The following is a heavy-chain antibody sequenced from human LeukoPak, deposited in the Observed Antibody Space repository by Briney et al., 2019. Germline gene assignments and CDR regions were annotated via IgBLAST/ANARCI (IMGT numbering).Heavy chain of an antibody. CDR2: ISSSSSYT. J-gene: IGHJ6*02. CDR3: ARVGGSGKPDYYYYGMDV. V-gene: IGHV3-11*05. Sequence: PGGSLRLSCAASAFTFSDSTMTWIRQAPGKGLEWISTISSSSSYTNYADSVKGRFTISRDNAKNSLYLQMNSLRVEDTAVYYCARVGGSGKPDYYYYGMDVWGQGTTVTVSS. CDR1: AFTFSDST. D-gene: IGHD6-19*01.